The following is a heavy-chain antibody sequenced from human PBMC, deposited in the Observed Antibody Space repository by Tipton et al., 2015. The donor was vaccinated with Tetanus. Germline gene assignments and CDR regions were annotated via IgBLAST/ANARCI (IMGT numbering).Heavy chain of an antibody. V-gene: IGHV4-59*01. D-gene: IGHD2/OR15-2a*01. CDR2: ITYSART. J-gene: IGHJ4*02. CDR1: GSSMSSYY. CDR3: ARVKVSVYGPQVDYSLDS. Sequence: LRLSCSVSGSSMSSYYWSWVRQTPDKRLEWIGYITYSARTKFNPSLRSRVTMSLEASKNEFSLRLSSVTAADTALYHCARVKVSVYGPQVDYSLDSWGQGTLVTVSS.